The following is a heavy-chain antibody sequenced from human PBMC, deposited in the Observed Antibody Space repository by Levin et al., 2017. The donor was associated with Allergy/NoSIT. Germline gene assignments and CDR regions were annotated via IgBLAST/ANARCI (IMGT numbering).Heavy chain of an antibody. J-gene: IGHJ6*02. Sequence: LSLTCAASGFTFSSYDMHWVRQATGKGLEWVSAIGTAGDTYYPGSVKGRFTISRENAKNSLYLQMNSLRAGDTAVYYCARGAAAGQVDVWGQGTTVTVSS. D-gene: IGHD6-13*01. CDR1: GFTFSSYD. V-gene: IGHV3-13*01. CDR2: IGTAGDT. CDR3: ARGAAAGQVDV.